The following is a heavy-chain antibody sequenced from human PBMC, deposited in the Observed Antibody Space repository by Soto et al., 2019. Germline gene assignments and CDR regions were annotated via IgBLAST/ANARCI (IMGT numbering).Heavy chain of an antibody. CDR3: TTLAVVPAAINWFDP. CDR1: GGPITNGDSY. J-gene: IGHJ5*02. CDR2: TNYRGTT. Sequence: TLSPTCTVSGGPITNGDSYLNWPRQHPVKGLEWTGYTNYRGTTNYNPAPKSRILISIGPSKHQFSPRLTSVTAADTAVYYCTTLAVVPAAINWFDPWGQGTLVTVS. D-gene: IGHD2-2*01. V-gene: IGHV4-31*03.